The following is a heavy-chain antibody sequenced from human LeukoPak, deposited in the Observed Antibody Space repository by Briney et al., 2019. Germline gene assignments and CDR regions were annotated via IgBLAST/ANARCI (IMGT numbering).Heavy chain of an antibody. CDR2: IYYSGST. D-gene: IGHD4-17*01. Sequence: SETLSLTCTVSGGSISSSSYYWGWIRQPPGKGLEWIGSIYYSGSTYYNPSLKSRVTISVDTSKNQFSLKLSSVTAADTAVYYCARDPGMTTVTTLFDYWGQGTLVTVSS. CDR1: GGSISSSSYY. CDR3: ARDPGMTTVTTLFDY. J-gene: IGHJ4*02. V-gene: IGHV4-39*07.